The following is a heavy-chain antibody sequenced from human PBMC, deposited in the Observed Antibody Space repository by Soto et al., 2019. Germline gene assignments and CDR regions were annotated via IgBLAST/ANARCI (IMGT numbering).Heavy chain of an antibody. CDR2: INPSGGST. CDR3: ARDSLVAPGEYYYYGMDV. V-gene: IGHV1-46*01. CDR1: GYAFTSYY. D-gene: IGHD2-2*01. J-gene: IGHJ6*02. Sequence: ASVKVSFKASGYAFTSYYMHWVRQAPGQGLEWMGIINPSGGSTSYAQKFQGRVTMTRDTSTSTVYMELSSLRSEDTAVYYCARDSLVAPGEYYYYGMDVWGQGTTVTVSS.